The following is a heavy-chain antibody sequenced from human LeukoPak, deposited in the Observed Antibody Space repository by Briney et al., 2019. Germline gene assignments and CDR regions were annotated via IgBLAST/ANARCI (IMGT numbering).Heavy chain of an antibody. CDR3: ARESMTTVTTWFYYYGMDV. J-gene: IGHJ6*02. CDR2: ISSSSSSI. V-gene: IGHV3-48*01. D-gene: IGHD4-17*01. CDR1: GFTFSSYS. Sequence: GGSLRLSCAASGFTFSSYSMNWVRQAPGKGLEWVSYISSSSSSIYYADSVKGRFTISRDNAKNSLYLQMNSLRAEDTAVYYCARESMTTVTTWFYYYGMDVWGQGTTVTVSS.